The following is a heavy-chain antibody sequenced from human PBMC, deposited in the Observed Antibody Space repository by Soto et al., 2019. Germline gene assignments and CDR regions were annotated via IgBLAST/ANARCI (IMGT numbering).Heavy chain of an antibody. V-gene: IGHV3-23*01. Sequence: EVQLLESGGGLVQPGGSLRLSCAASGFTFSSYAMSWVRQAPGKGLEWVSAISGSGGSTYYADSVKGRFTISRDNSKNTLYLQMISRRAEDTAVYYCAKDATVRITMVRGVIITSLDYWGQGTLVTVSS. CDR2: ISGSGGST. D-gene: IGHD3-10*01. J-gene: IGHJ4*02. CDR3: AKDATVRITMVRGVIITSLDY. CDR1: GFTFSSYA.